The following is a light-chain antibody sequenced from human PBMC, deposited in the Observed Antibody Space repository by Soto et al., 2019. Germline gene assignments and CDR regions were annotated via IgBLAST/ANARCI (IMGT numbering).Light chain of an antibody. CDR1: QSVSSN. V-gene: IGKV3-15*01. CDR2: GAS. J-gene: IGKJ1*01. CDR3: QQYNNWPQRT. Sequence: EIVMTQSPATLSVSPGERATLSCRASQSVSSNLAWYQQKPGQAPRLLIYGASTRATGIPARFSGSRSGTEFTLTISSLQSEDFAVYYCQQYNNWPQRTFGQGTKVEIK.